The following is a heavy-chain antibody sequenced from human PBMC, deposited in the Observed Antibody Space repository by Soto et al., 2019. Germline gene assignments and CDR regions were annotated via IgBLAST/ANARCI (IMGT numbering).Heavy chain of an antibody. D-gene: IGHD3-16*01. CDR2: ISGFNGNT. Sequence: ASVKVSCKASGYTFNFYGITWVRQAPGQGLEWMGWISGFNGNTNYAADLQGRVTMTTDTSTSTAYMELRGLRSDDTAVYYCARIGVSSGHESPDFDSWGQGTLVTXSS. V-gene: IGHV1-18*01. CDR3: ARIGVSSGHESPDFDS. J-gene: IGHJ4*02. CDR1: GYTFNFYG.